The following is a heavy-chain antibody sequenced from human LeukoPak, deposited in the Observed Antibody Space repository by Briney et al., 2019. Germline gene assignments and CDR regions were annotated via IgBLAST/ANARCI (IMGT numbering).Heavy chain of an antibody. J-gene: IGHJ4*02. CDR3: ARSGYSSGWYDY. V-gene: IGHV4-4*08. Sequence: SETLSLTCTVSGGSISSYYWSWIRQPPGKGLEWIGRIYTSGSTNYNPSLKSRVTISVDTSKNQFSLKLSSVTAADTAVYYCARSGYSSGWYDYWGQGTLVTVSS. CDR1: GGSISSYY. D-gene: IGHD6-19*01. CDR2: IYTSGST.